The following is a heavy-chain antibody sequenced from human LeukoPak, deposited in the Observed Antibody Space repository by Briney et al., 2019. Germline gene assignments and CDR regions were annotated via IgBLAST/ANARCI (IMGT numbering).Heavy chain of an antibody. J-gene: IGHJ4*02. V-gene: IGHV3-23*01. Sequence: GGSLRLSCAASGFTFSSYAMSWVRQAPGKGLEWVSAISGSGGSTYYADSVKGRFTISRDNSKNTLYLQMNSLRAEDTAVYYCATNGHSSSWYTDFDYWGQGTLVTVSS. D-gene: IGHD6-13*01. CDR3: ATNGHSSSWYTDFDY. CDR2: ISGSGGST. CDR1: GFTFSSYA.